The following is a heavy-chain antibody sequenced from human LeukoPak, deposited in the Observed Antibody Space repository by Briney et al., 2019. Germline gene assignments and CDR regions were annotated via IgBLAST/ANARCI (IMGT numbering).Heavy chain of an antibody. CDR2: ISGSGGST. CDR3: AKDRQQWLAIQLARHYFDY. D-gene: IGHD6-19*01. V-gene: IGHV3-23*01. J-gene: IGHJ4*02. CDR1: GFTFSSYA. Sequence: GGSLRLSCAASGFTFSSYAMSWVRQAPGKGLEWVSAISGSGGSTYYADSVKGRFTISRDNSKNTLYLQMNSLRAEDTAVYYCAKDRQQWLAIQLARHYFDYWGQGTLVTVSS.